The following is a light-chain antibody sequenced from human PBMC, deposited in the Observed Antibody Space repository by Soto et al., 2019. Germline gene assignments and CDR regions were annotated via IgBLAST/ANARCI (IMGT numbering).Light chain of an antibody. Sequence: EIVLTQSPATLSLSPGERATLSCRAGESIRTFLAWYQQKPGQAPRLLIYGASNRATGIPARFSGSGSGADFSLTISSLEPEDFAVYYCQQRSNWPPYTFGQGTKLEIK. J-gene: IGKJ2*01. CDR3: QQRSNWPPYT. CDR1: ESIRTF. CDR2: GAS. V-gene: IGKV3-11*01.